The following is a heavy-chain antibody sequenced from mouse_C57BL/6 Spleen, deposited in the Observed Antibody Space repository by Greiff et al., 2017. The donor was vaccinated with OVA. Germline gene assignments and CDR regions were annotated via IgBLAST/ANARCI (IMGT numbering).Heavy chain of an antibody. Sequence: QVQLQQPGAELVKPGASVKLSCKASGYTFTSYWMQWVKQRPGQGLEWIGEIDPSDSYTNYNQKFKGKATLTVDTSSSTAYMQLSSLTSEDSAVYYWARRTGPWFAYWGQGTLVTVSA. D-gene: IGHD4-1*01. V-gene: IGHV1-50*01. J-gene: IGHJ3*01. CDR2: IDPSDSYT. CDR1: GYTFTSYW. CDR3: ARRTGPWFAY.